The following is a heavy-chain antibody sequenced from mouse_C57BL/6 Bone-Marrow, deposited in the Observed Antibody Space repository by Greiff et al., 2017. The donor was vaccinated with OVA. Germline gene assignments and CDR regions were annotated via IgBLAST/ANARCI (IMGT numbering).Heavy chain of an antibody. CDR1: GFTFSSYA. V-gene: IGHV5-9-1*02. D-gene: IGHD1-1*01. Sequence: DVKLQESGEGLVKPGGSLKLSCAASGFTFSSYAMSWVRQTPEKRLEWVAYISSGGDYIYYADTVKGRFTISRDNARNTLYLQMSSLKSEDTAMYYCTRDRGYYYGSSLFAYWGQGTLVTVSA. J-gene: IGHJ3*01. CDR2: ISSGGDYI. CDR3: TRDRGYYYGSSLFAY.